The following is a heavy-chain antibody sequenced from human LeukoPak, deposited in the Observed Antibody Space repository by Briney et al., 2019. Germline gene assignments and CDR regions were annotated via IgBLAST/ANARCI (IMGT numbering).Heavy chain of an antibody. D-gene: IGHD3-9*01. CDR1: GFTFGNYA. V-gene: IGHV3-23*01. J-gene: IGHJ4*02. CDR2: ITGSGGNT. CDR3: AKWGDYDVLTGYYVSDY. Sequence: GGSLRLSCAASGFTFGNYAMSWVRQAPGKGLEWVSAITGSGGNTYYADSVKGRFTISRDNSKNTVFLQMNSLRAEDTAVYYCAKWGDYDVLTGYYVSDYWGQGTLVTVAS.